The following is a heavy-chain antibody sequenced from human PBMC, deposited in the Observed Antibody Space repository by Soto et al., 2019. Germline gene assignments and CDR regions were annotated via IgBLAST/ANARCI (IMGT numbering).Heavy chain of an antibody. CDR2: INHSGST. D-gene: IGHD1-1*01. V-gene: IGHV4-34*01. Sequence: PSETLSITCAVYGGSFNGYYWTWIRQPPGKGPEWIGDINHSGSTNYNPSLKSRVTISVDTSKNQFSLKLRSVTAADMAVFYCARAPDNYYFDSWGQGTLVTVSS. CDR1: GGSFNGYY. J-gene: IGHJ4*02. CDR3: ARAPDNYYFDS.